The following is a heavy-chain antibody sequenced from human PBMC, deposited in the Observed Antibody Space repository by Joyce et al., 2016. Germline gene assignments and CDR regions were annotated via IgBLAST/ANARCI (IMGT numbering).Heavy chain of an antibody. CDR2: INSGTTYK. Sequence: EVHLVESGGGLVKPGGSLRLYCAASGFTFSNYNMNWVRQAPGKGLELVSSINSGTTYKYYADSVQGRFTISRDNAKNSLYLQMNSLRAEDTAVYYCARDLGYFDYWGQGTLVTVSS. CDR1: GFTFSNYN. J-gene: IGHJ4*02. CDR3: ARDLGYFDY. V-gene: IGHV3-21*01.